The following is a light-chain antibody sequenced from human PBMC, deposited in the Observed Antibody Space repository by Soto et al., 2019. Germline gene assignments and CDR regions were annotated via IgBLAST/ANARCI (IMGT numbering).Light chain of an antibody. Sequence: AIQMTQSPSSLSASVGDRVTITCRASQGIRNDLGWYQQKPGKAPNLLIYSASTLQSGVPSRFSGSGSGTDFTLTISSLQPEDFATYYCAQDYNYPLTFGQGTKVEIK. V-gene: IGKV1-6*01. CDR1: QGIRND. CDR3: AQDYNYPLT. J-gene: IGKJ1*01. CDR2: SAS.